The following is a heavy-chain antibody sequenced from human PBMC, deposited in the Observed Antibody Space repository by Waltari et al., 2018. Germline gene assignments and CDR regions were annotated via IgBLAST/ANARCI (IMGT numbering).Heavy chain of an antibody. CDR3: ARSQRHSFEI. Sequence: EVQLVESGGGLVQPGGSLRLSCAASVFPFSIYWMTWVRQAPGEGLEWVANIKEDGTDTYYVDSVKGRFTISKDNAENSLYLQMNSLRVEDTAIYYCARSQRHSFEICGQGTMVTVSS. CDR1: VFPFSIYW. CDR2: IKEDGTDT. D-gene: IGHD3-3*02. V-gene: IGHV3-7*03. J-gene: IGHJ3*02.